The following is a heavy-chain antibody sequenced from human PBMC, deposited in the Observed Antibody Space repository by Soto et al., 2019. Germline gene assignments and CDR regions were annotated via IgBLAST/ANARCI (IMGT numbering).Heavy chain of an antibody. D-gene: IGHD4-17*01. Sequence: PSETLSLTCTVSGCSISSSSYYWGWIRQPPGKGLEWIGSIYYSGSTYYSPSLKSRVTISVDTSKNQFSLKLSSVTAADTAVYYCARSQTTVTSYDYWGQGTLVTVSS. CDR2: IYYSGST. CDR1: GCSISSSSYY. V-gene: IGHV4-39*07. CDR3: ARSQTTVTSYDY. J-gene: IGHJ4*02.